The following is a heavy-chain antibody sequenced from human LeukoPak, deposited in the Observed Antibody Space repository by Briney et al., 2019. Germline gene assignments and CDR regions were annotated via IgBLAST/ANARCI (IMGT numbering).Heavy chain of an antibody. CDR1: GGSISRPNYY. CDR3: ARLEYWVGN. J-gene: IGHJ4*02. CDR2: MSHSGGT. D-gene: IGHD2/OR15-2a*01. V-gene: IGHV4-39*01. Sequence: PSETLSLTCNVSGGSISRPNYYWGWIRQPPGKELEWIGSMSHSGGTHYNPSLKSRVTFFVETSKNQFSLKLTSVTAEDTAIYYCARLEYWVGNWGRGTLVTVSS.